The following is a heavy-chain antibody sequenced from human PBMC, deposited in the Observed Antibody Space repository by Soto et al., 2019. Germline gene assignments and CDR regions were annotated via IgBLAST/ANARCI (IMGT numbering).Heavy chain of an antibody. CDR3: AKAGFSSSWFPTYFDY. Sequence: PGGSLTLSCAASGFTFTSYATNCVSLAPGKGLEWVSAISGTGYNTYYADSVKGRCTISRDNTKNTLYLQMNSLRAEDTAVYYCAKAGFSSSWFPTYFDYWGQGTLVTVSS. J-gene: IGHJ4*02. D-gene: IGHD6-13*01. V-gene: IGHV3-23*01. CDR1: GFTFTSYA. CDR2: ISGTGYNT.